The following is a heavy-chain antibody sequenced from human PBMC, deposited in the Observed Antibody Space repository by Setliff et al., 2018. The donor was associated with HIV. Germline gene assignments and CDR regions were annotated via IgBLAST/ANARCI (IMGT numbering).Heavy chain of an antibody. Sequence: PSETLSLTCAFYGGSLNGFYWGWVRQSPGKGLEWIGEINHRGSTNYNPSLKSRVTIRVDMSKNQLSLEVTAVTAADTAVYYCVRGWDDKVSTISAPYYYYMDVWGKGTTVTVSS. D-gene: IGHD5-12*01. CDR3: VRGWDDKVSTISAPYYYYMDV. V-gene: IGHV4-34*01. CDR2: INHRGST. CDR1: GGSLNGFY. J-gene: IGHJ6*03.